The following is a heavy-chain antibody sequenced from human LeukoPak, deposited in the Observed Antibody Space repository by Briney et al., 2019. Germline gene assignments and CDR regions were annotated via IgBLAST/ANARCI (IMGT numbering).Heavy chain of an antibody. CDR3: AKALSGDYEHWFDP. Sequence: PGGSLRLSCAASGFTFSSYAMSWVRQAPGKGLEWVSAISGSGGSTYYADSVKGRFTISRDNSKNTLYLQMNSPRAEDTAVYYCAKALSGDYEHWFDPWGQGTLVTVSS. V-gene: IGHV3-23*01. D-gene: IGHD4-17*01. CDR2: ISGSGGST. J-gene: IGHJ5*02. CDR1: GFTFSSYA.